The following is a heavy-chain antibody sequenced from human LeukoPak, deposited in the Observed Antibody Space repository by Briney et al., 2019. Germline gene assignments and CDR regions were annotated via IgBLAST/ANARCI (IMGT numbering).Heavy chain of an antibody. V-gene: IGHV3-13*01. CDR3: ARAERSSGWYGVDY. D-gene: IGHD6-19*01. Sequence: GVLRLSCAASGFTFSSYDMHWVRQATGKGLEWVSAIGTAGDTYYPGSVKGRFTISRENAKNSLYLQMNSLRAGDTAVYYCARAERSSGWYGVDYWGQGTLVTVSS. J-gene: IGHJ4*02. CDR2: IGTAGDT. CDR1: GFTFSSYD.